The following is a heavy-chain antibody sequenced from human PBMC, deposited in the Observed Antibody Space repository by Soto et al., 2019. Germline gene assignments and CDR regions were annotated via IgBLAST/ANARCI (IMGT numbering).Heavy chain of an antibody. J-gene: IGHJ3*02. CDR2: IYPGDSDT. V-gene: IGHV5-51*01. Sequence: PRESLKISCKASGYTFTTCWIGWVRQMPVKGLEWMGFIYPGDSDTRYSPSFRGQVTISADKSITTAYLQWSSLRASDTAIYYCVRRHYHETIGSLDVFGMWSQGTMVTVSS. D-gene: IGHD3-22*01. CDR1: GYTFTTCW. CDR3: VRRHYHETIGSLDVFGM.